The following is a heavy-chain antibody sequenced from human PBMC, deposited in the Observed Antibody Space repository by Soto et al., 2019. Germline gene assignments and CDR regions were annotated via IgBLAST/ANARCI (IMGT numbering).Heavy chain of an antibody. CDR1: GFNFDEYT. CDR3: AKDMGWAAGYYYYYDMDV. CDR2: ITWDGGSP. D-gene: IGHD6-13*01. J-gene: IGHJ6*02. Sequence: EVQLVESGGVVVQPGGSLRLSCAASGFNFDEYTMHWVRQAPGKGLEWVSLITWDGGSPYYADSVKGRFIISRDNSKSSLYLQMNSLRIEDTALYYCAKDMGWAAGYYYYYDMDVWGQGTTVTVSS. V-gene: IGHV3-43*01.